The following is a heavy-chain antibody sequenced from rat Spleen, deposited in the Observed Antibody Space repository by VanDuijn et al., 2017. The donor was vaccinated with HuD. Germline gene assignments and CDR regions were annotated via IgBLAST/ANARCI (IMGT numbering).Heavy chain of an antibody. D-gene: IGHD1-5*01. CDR2: ISYSGST. CDR1: DYSITSSY. V-gene: IGHV3-1*01. Sequence: EMQLQESGPGLVRPSQSLSLTCSVTDYSITSSYRWNWIRKFPGNKMEWIGHISYSGSTSYNPSLKSRISITRDTSKNQFFLQLNSVTTEDTATYYCARHNIGTTTGVMDAWGQGASVTVSS. J-gene: IGHJ4*01. CDR3: ARHNIGTTTGVMDA.